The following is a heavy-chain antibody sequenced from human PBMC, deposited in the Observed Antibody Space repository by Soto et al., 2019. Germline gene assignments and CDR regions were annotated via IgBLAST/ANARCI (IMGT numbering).Heavy chain of an antibody. CDR3: AKFGGFSSSC. CDR2: ISYDGSNK. D-gene: IGHD6-13*01. CDR1: GFTFSSYG. J-gene: IGHJ4*02. V-gene: IGHV3-30*18. Sequence: QTGGSLRLSCAASGFTFSSYGMHWVRQAPGKGLEWVAVISYDGSNKYYADSVKGRFTISRDNSKNTLYLQMNSLRAEDTAVYYCAKFGGFSSSCWGQGTLVTVSS.